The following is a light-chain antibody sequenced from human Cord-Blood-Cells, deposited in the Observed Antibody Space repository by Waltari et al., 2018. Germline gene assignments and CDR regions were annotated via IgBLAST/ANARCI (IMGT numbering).Light chain of an antibody. CDR2: GAS. Sequence: EIVMTQSPATLSVSPGERATLSCRASQSVSSNLAWYQQKPGQAPRLLIYGASTRATGIPARFSGSGSGTEFTLTISSLQSEDFAVYYCQQYNNWPHRFGPGTKVDIK. J-gene: IGKJ3*01. CDR3: QQYNNWPHR. CDR1: QSVSSN. V-gene: IGKV3-15*01.